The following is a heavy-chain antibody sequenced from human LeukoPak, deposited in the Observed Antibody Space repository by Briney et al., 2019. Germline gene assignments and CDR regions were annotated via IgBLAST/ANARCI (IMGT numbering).Heavy chain of an antibody. D-gene: IGHD5/OR15-5a*01. Sequence: ASVKVSCKASGYTFTGYYMHWVRQAPGQGLEWMGWINPNNSDTNYAQKFQGRVTMTRDTSISTAYMELSRLRSDDTAVYYCASCLQTYDMDVWGQGTTVTVSS. CDR2: INPNNSDT. CDR1: GYTFTGYY. V-gene: IGHV1-2*02. CDR3: ASCLQTYDMDV. J-gene: IGHJ6*02.